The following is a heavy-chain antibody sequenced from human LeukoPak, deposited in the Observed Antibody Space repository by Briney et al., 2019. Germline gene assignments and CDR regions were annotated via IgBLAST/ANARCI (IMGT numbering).Heavy chain of an antibody. CDR2: IIPILGIA. J-gene: IGHJ4*02. Sequence: GASVTVSCKASGGTFSSYAISWVRQAPGQGLEWMGRIIPILGIANYAQKFQGRVTITADKSTSTAYMELSSLRSEDTAVYYCAREISGSYDFWSGYQYYFDYWGQGTLVTVSS. CDR1: GGTFSSYA. CDR3: AREISGSYDFWSGYQYYFDY. D-gene: IGHD3-3*01. V-gene: IGHV1-69*04.